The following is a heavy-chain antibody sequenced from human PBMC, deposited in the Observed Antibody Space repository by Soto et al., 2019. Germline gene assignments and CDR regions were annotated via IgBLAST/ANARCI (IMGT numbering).Heavy chain of an antibody. J-gene: IGHJ6*03. Sequence: QVQLVQSGAEVKKPGASVKVSCKASGYTFTSYDINWVRQATGQGLEWMGWMNPNSGNTGYAQKFQGRVTMTRNTSISTAYMELSILRSEDTAVYYCARVPSYYGSGSVPSYYYYMDVCGKGTTVTVSS. D-gene: IGHD3-10*01. CDR1: GYTFTSYD. V-gene: IGHV1-8*01. CDR3: ARVPSYYGSGSVPSYYYYMDV. CDR2: MNPNSGNT.